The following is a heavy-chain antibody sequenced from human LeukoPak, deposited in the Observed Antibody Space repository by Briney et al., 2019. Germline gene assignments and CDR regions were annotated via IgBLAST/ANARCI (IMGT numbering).Heavy chain of an antibody. CDR2: ISSSSSYI. J-gene: IGHJ4*02. Sequence: NPGGSLRLSCAASGFTLSSYSMNWVRQAPGKGLEWVSSISSSSSYIYYADSVKGRFTISRDNAKNSLYLQMNSLRAEDTAVYYCARHYGDYEGVDYWGQGTLVTVSS. V-gene: IGHV3-21*01. D-gene: IGHD4-17*01. CDR1: GFTLSSYS. CDR3: ARHYGDYEGVDY.